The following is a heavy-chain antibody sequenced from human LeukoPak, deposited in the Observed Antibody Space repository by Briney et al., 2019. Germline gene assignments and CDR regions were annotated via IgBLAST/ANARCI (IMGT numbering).Heavy chain of an antibody. CDR1: GGSISSYY. Sequence: SETLSLTCTVSGGSISSYYWSWIRQPPGKGLEWIGYIYYSGSTNYNPSLKSRVTISVDTSKNQFSPKLSSVTAADTAVYYCAREDYGGHFDYWGQGTLVTVSS. J-gene: IGHJ4*02. D-gene: IGHD4-17*01. CDR3: AREDYGGHFDY. V-gene: IGHV4-59*01. CDR2: IYYSGST.